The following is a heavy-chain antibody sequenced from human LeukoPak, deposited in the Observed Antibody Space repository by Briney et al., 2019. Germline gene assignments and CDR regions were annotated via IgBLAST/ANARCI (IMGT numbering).Heavy chain of an antibody. Sequence: TGRSLRLSCAASGFTFSSYAMHWVRRAPGKGLEWVAVISYDGSNKYYADSVKGRFTISRDNSKNTLYLQMNSLRAEDTAVYYCARGRGVVISAFDIWGQGTMVTVSS. D-gene: IGHD3-22*01. V-gene: IGHV3-30*04. J-gene: IGHJ3*02. CDR1: GFTFSSYA. CDR2: ISYDGSNK. CDR3: ARGRGVVISAFDI.